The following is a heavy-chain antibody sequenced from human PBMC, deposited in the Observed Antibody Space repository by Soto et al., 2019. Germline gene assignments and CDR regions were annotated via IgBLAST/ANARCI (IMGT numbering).Heavy chain of an antibody. V-gene: IGHV1-69*01. D-gene: IGHD3-10*01. CDR2: IIPIFGTA. J-gene: IGHJ6*04. CDR1: GGTFSSYA. CDR3: ASDTMVRGVIIIGYYGMDV. Sequence: QVQLVQSGAEVKKPGSSVKVSCKASGGTFSSYAISWVRQAPGQGLEWMGGIIPIFGTANYAQKFQGRVTITADESTSTAYMELSSLRSEDTAVYYCASDTMVRGVIIIGYYGMDVWGEVTTVTVSS.